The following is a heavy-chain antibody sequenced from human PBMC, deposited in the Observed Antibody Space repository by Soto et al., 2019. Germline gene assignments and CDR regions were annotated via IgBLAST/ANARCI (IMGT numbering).Heavy chain of an antibody. D-gene: IGHD2-15*01. CDR3: ASEGVVVAAPGADYYYYGMDV. Sequence: ASVKVSCKASGYTFTSYYMHWVRQAPGQGLEWMGIINPSGGSTSYAQKFQGRVTMTRDTSTSTVYMELSSLRSGDTAVYYCASEGVVVAAPGADYYYYGMDVWGQGTTVTVSS. V-gene: IGHV1-46*01. CDR2: INPSGGST. J-gene: IGHJ6*02. CDR1: GYTFTSYY.